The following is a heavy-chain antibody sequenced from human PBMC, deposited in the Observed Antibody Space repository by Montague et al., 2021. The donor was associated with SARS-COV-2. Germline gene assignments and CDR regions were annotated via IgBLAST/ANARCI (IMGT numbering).Heavy chain of an antibody. D-gene: IGHD3-3*01. CDR1: GFTFSTYA. V-gene: IGHV3-23*01. J-gene: IGHJ6*02. CDR3: ARHVGMERVTYRMDV. CDR2: VTGSGGAT. Sequence: SLRLSCAASGFTFSTYAMSWVRQAPGKGLEWVSSVTGSGGATYYADAVKGRFTISRDNSKNTVFLHMNSLRAEDTAVYYCARHVGMERVTYRMDVWGQGTTVTVSS.